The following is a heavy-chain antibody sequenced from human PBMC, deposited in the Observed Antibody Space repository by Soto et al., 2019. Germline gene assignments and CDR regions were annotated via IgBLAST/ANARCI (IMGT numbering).Heavy chain of an antibody. CDR2: IYYSGST. CDR3: ARAPNSCTNGVCYRGVNGYFEL. D-gene: IGHD2-8*01. Sequence: QVQLQESGPGLVKPSQTLSLTCTVSGGSISSGGYYWSWIRQHPGKGLEWIGYIYYSGSTYYNPSLESRDTISVDTSKNQFSLKLSSVTAADTAVYFCARAPNSCTNGVCYRGVNGYFELWGRGTLVTVSS. J-gene: IGHJ2*01. V-gene: IGHV4-31*03. CDR1: GGSISSGGYY.